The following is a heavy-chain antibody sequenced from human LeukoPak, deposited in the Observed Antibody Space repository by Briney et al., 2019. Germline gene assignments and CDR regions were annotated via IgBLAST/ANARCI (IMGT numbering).Heavy chain of an antibody. CDR3: ARWGYCSSTSCYGYFDY. Sequence: SVKVSCKASGGTFTSYAISWVRQAPGQGLEWMGRIIPIFGTANYAQKFQGRVTITTDESTSTAYMELSSLRSEDTAVYYCARWGYCSSTSCYGYFDYWGQGTLVTVSS. D-gene: IGHD2-2*01. J-gene: IGHJ4*02. CDR1: GGTFTSYA. CDR2: IIPIFGTA. V-gene: IGHV1-69*05.